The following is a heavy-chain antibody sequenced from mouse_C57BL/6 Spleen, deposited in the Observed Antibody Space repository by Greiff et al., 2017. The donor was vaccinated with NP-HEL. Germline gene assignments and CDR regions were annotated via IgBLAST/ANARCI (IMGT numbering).Heavy chain of an antibody. CDR1: GYTFTSYW. CDR2: IYPSDSET. D-gene: IGHD2-5*01. J-gene: IGHJ3*01. Sequence: VQLQQPGAELVRPGSSVKLSCKASGYTFTSYWMDWVKQWPGQGLEWIGNIYPSDSETHYNQKFKDKATLTVDKSSSTAYMQLSSLTSEDSAVYYCASTAYYSNYVGFAYWGQGTLVTVSA. V-gene: IGHV1-61*01. CDR3: ASTAYYSNYVGFAY.